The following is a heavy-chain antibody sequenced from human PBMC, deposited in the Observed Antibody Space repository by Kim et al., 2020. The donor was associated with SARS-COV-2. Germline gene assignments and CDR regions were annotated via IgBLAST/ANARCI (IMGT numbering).Heavy chain of an antibody. Sequence: GGSLRLSCAASGFTFSSYAMTWVRQAPGKGLEWVSAISDGGGSTYYADSVKGRFTISRDNSRNTLYLQMNSLRAEDTAVYYCAKDQVVAAIQGHFDLWGRGTLVTVSS. J-gene: IGHJ4*02. D-gene: IGHD2-15*01. CDR3: AKDQVVAAIQGHFDL. V-gene: IGHV3-23*01. CDR2: ISDGGGST. CDR1: GFTFSSYA.